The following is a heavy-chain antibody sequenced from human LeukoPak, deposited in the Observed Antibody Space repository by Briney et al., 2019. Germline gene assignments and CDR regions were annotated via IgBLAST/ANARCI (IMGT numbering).Heavy chain of an antibody. J-gene: IGHJ6*02. CDR2: IGTTGDM. D-gene: IGHD3-10*01. V-gene: IGHV3-13*01. Sequence: GGSLRLSCAASGFTFNTFDMHWVRQSTGKGLEWVSTIGTTGDMYYAGSVKGRFTISRENAKSSLYLQMNSLRAADTAVYYCARGGDYYGSGSYPGDGMDVWGQGTTVIVSS. CDR1: GFTFNTFD. CDR3: ARGGDYYGSGSYPGDGMDV.